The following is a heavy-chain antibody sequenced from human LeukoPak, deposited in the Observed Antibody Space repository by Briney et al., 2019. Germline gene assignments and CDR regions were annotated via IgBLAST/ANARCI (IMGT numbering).Heavy chain of an antibody. V-gene: IGHV1-46*01. CDR1: GYTFTGYY. J-gene: IGHJ6*02. CDR3: ARDIVVVQSDYYGMDV. D-gene: IGHD3-22*01. CDR2: INPSGGST. Sequence: ASVKVSCKASGYTFTGYYMHWVRQAPGQGLEWMGIINPSGGSTSYAQKFQGRVTMTRDTSTSTVYMELSSLRSEDTAVYYCARDIVVVQSDYYGMDVWGQGTTVTVSS.